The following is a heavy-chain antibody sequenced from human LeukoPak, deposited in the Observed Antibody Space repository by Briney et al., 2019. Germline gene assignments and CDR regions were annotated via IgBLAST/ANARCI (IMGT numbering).Heavy chain of an antibody. CDR2: ISSSSSTI. Sequence: TGGSLRLSCAASGFIFSSYSMNWVRQAPGKGLEWVSYISSSSSTIYYADSVKGRFTISRDNAKNSLYLQMNSLRAEDTAAYYCAGGREIYVWGSLKGKIGQIDYWGQGTLVTVSS. CDR1: GFIFSSYS. D-gene: IGHD3-16*01. CDR3: AGGREIYVWGSLKGKIGQIDY. J-gene: IGHJ4*02. V-gene: IGHV3-48*01.